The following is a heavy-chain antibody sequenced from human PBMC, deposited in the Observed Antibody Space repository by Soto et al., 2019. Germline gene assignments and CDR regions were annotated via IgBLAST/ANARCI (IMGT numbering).Heavy chain of an antibody. CDR2: ISYDGSNK. D-gene: IGHD3-22*01. CDR1: GFTFSSYG. V-gene: IGHV3-30*18. CDR3: AKDGHYDSSGYYLAPTY. J-gene: IGHJ4*02. Sequence: GGSLRLSCAASGFTFSSYGMHWVRQAPGKGLEWVAVISYDGSNKYYADSVKGRFTISRDNSKNTLYLQMNSLRAEDTAEYYCAKDGHYDSSGYYLAPTYWGQGTLVTVSS.